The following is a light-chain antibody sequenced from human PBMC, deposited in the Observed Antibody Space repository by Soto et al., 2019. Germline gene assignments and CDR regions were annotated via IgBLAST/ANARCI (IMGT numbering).Light chain of an antibody. V-gene: IGKV1-9*01. J-gene: IGKJ5*01. CDR2: EAS. CDR1: QGISSS. CDR3: QQLNSYPFT. Sequence: IQLPQSPFSLSASIGDRFTITCRASQGISSSLAWYQQEPGKAPKLLIYEASTLQSGVPSRFSGRGSGTDFTLTISGLQPEDFATYYCQQLNSYPFTFGQGVRLEIK.